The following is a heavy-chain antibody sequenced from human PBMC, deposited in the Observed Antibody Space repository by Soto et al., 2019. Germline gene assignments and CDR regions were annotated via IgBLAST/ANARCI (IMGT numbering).Heavy chain of an antibody. Sequence: PGGSLSLSCTASGFTFGDYAMSWVRQAPGKGLEWVVFIRSKAYGGTTEYAASVKGRFTISRDDSKSIAYLQMNSLKTEDTAVYYCTRDYVRIAAAGKDSRAWFDPWGQGTLVTSPQ. CDR1: GFTFGDYA. CDR2: IRSKAYGGTT. D-gene: IGHD6-13*01. V-gene: IGHV3-49*04. CDR3: TRDYVRIAAAGKDSRAWFDP. J-gene: IGHJ5*02.